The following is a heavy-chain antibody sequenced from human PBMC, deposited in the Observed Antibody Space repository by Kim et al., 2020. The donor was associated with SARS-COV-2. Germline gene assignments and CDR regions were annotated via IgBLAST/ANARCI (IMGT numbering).Heavy chain of an antibody. CDR2: INPSGGST. Sequence: ASVKVSCKASGYTFTSYYMHWVRQAPGQGLEWMGIINPSGGSTSYAQKFQGRVTMTRDTSTSTVYMELSSLRSEDTAVYYCARARPRFGDKPGTGFDYWGQGTLVTVSS. J-gene: IGHJ4*02. V-gene: IGHV1-46*01. CDR3: ARARPRFGDKPGTGFDY. CDR1: GYTFTSYY. D-gene: IGHD3-10*01.